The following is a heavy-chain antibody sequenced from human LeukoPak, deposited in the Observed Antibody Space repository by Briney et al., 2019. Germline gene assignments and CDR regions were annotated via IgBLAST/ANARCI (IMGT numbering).Heavy chain of an antibody. D-gene: IGHD2-15*01. CDR3: ARTRGTVVVAARGFVDY. V-gene: IGHV4-34*01. CDR2: INHSGST. Sequence: SETLSLTCAVYGGSFSGYYWSWIRQPPGKGLEWIGEINHSGSTNYNPSLKSRVTTSVDTSKNQFSLKLSSVTAADTAVYYCARTRGTVVVAARGFVDYWGQGTLVTVSS. J-gene: IGHJ4*02. CDR1: GGSFSGYY.